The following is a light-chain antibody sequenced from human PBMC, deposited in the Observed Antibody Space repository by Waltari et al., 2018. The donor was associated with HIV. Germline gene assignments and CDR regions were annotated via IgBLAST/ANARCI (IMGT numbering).Light chain of an antibody. CDR3: QQVNSYPFT. J-gene: IGKJ5*01. Sequence: DIQLTQSPSFLSASVGDRVTITCRASQDIRSNLVWYQLKQEKAPKVLIYSASTLQSGVPSRFSGSGSGAEFILTISSLQPEDFATFYCQQVNSYPFTFGQGTRLEIK. V-gene: IGKV1-9*01. CDR2: SAS. CDR1: QDIRSN.